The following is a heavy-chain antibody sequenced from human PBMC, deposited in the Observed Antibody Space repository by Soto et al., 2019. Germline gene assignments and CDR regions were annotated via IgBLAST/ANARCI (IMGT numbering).Heavy chain of an antibody. CDR1: GFTFSDYY. J-gene: IGHJ4*02. CDR3: ARDKGTDGSYYPFFDY. CDR2: ISGSGAYT. Sequence: QVQLVESGGGLVKPGGSLRLSCAASGFTFSDYYMSWIRQAPGKGLEWLSYISGSGAYTNYADSVKGRLTISRDNAKNSLYLQITSLRAEDTAVYYCARDKGTDGSYYPFFDYWGQGTVVTVSS. D-gene: IGHD1-26*01. V-gene: IGHV3-11*06.